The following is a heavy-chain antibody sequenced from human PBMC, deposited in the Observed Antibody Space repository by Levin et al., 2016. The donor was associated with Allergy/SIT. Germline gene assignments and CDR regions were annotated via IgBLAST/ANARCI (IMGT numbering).Heavy chain of an antibody. V-gene: IGHV4-34*01. CDR3: ASPGRRPLTLLRSVKRDYYGLDV. CDR2: ISHTGST. D-gene: IGHD3-10*01. CDR1: GGSFSGFY. J-gene: IGHJ6*02. Sequence: SETLSLTCAVYGGSFSGFYWTWIRQPPGKGLEWIGEISHTGSTKYNPSLKSRVAISVDKSKNQFSLRLSSVSAADTGIYYCASPGRRPLTLLRSVKRDYYGLDVWGQGTTVTVSS.